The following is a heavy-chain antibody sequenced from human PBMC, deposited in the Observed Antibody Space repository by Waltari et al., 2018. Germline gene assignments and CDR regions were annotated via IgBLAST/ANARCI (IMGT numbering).Heavy chain of an antibody. CDR1: GFGFSSFG. V-gene: IGHV3-33*08. J-gene: IGHJ6*03. CDR2: IWFDGSKI. CDR3: ARCPDEYNYYYMEV. Sequence: QVQLVESGGGVVQPGKSLRLSCAGSGFGFSSFGIHWVRQAPGKGLELVASIWFDGSKIYYADAVKGRFTISRDNSRNTVYLQMNSLRPEDSGVYYCARCPDEYNYYYMEVWGRGTTVSVSS.